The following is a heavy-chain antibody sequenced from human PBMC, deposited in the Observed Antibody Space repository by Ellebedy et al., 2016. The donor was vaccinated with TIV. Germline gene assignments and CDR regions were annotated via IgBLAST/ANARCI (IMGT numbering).Heavy chain of an antibody. CDR2: FDPEDGVT. CDR1: GDTLTDFS. CDR3: ARVGYYYYYYMDV. J-gene: IGHJ6*03. Sequence: ASVKVSCXVSGDTLTDFSMHWVRQAPGRGLEWMGGFDPEDGVTIFAQKFQGRVTMTRNTSISTAYMELSSLRSEDTAVYYCARVGYYYYYYMDVWGKGTTVTVSS. V-gene: IGHV1-24*01.